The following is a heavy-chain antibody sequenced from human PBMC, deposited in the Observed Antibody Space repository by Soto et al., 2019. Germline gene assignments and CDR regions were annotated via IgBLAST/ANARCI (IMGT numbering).Heavy chain of an antibody. CDR2: IYHSGIT. CDR3: ARNRYYDSGGYYYDFDY. V-gene: IGHV4-38-2*01. J-gene: IGHJ4*02. CDR1: GYYISSGYD. Sequence: SDTLSLTCAVSGYYISSGYDWVWIRPPPGKGLEWIGSIYHSGITHYNPSLKSRVTISLDTSKNQFSLKLTSVTAADTAVYYCARNRYYDSGGYYYDFDYWGQGTLVNVSP. D-gene: IGHD3-22*01.